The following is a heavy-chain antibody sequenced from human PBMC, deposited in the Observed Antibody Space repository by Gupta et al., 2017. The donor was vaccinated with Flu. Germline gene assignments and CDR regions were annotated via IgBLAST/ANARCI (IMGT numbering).Heavy chain of an antibody. Sequence: IRQPPGKGLEWIGYIYYSGSTNYNPSLKSRVTISVDTSKNQFSLKLSSVTAADTAVYYCARDNRLLRDSFDIWGQGTMVTVSS. CDR2: IYYSGST. D-gene: IGHD2-21*02. CDR3: ARDNRLLRDSFDI. V-gene: IGHV4-59*01. J-gene: IGHJ3*02.